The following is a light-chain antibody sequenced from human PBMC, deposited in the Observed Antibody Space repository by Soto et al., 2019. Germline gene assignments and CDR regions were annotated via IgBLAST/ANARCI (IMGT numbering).Light chain of an antibody. CDR3: QQRGYT. V-gene: IGKV3-11*01. Sequence: ELVLTQSPATLSLSPGERATLSCRASQSVSSYLAWYQQKPGQAPRLLIYDASSRATGIPARFSGSGSGTDFTLTISSLEPEDFAVYYCQQRGYTFGQGTKLEIK. CDR2: DAS. J-gene: IGKJ2*01. CDR1: QSVSSY.